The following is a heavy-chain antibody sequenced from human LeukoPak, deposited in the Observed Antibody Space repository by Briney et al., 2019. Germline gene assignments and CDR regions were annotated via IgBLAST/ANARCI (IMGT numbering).Heavy chain of an antibody. CDR3: ARHVLYTGSYYVFDY. V-gene: IGHV4-39*01. CDR1: GGSITSSSYY. J-gene: IGHJ4*02. CDR2: IYFSGST. Sequence: SETLSLTCSVSGGSITSSSYYWGWIRQPPGQGLEWIARIYFSGSTYYNPSLKSRVTSSVDTSKNQFSLKLSSVTAADTAVYYCARHVLYTGSYYVFDYWGQGALVTVSS. D-gene: IGHD1-26*01.